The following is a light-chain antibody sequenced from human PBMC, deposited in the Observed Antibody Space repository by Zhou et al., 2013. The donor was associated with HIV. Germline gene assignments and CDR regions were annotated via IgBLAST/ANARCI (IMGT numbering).Light chain of an antibody. CDR3: GSYAGSSSWI. J-gene: IGLJ2*01. CDR2: EVS. CDR1: SSDVGGYNY. V-gene: IGLV2-8*01. Sequence: QSALTQPPSASGTPGQSVTISCTGTSSDVGGYNYVAWYQHHPGKAPKIMIYEVSKRPSGVPDRFSGSKSGNTASLTVSGLQPEDEAEYYCGSYAGSSSWIFGGGTKLTVI.